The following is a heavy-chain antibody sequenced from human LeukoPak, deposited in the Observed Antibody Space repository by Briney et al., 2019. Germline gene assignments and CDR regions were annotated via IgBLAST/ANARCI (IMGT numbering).Heavy chain of an antibody. V-gene: IGHV3-21*05. D-gene: IGHD2-2*01. Sequence: GGSLRLSCAASGFTFSRFAMNWVRQAPGKGLEWISYINTDSSDIHYADSVKGRFTISRDNARNTLFLQLSSLRAEDSAVYYCARDTFQPGLTHSWGQGTLVTLSS. J-gene: IGHJ4*02. CDR2: INTDSSDI. CDR1: GFTFSRFA. CDR3: ARDTFQPGLTHS.